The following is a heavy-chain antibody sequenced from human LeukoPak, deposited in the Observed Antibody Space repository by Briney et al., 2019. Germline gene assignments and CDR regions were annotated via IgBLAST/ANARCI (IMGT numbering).Heavy chain of an antibody. CDR1: GGSFSGYY. CDR3: ATSSGWYRYFQH. V-gene: IGHV4-34*01. CDR2: INDSGSS. J-gene: IGHJ1*01. Sequence: SETLSLTCAVYGGSFSGYYWSWIRQPPGKGLEWMGEINDSGSSNYNPSLRSGVTISIDTSKNQFSLKLSSVTAAATAVYYCATSSGWYRYFQHWGQGTLVTVSS. D-gene: IGHD6-19*01.